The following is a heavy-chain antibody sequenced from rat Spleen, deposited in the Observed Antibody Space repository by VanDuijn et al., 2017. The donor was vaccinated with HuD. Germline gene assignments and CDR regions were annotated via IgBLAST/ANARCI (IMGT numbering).Heavy chain of an antibody. D-gene: IGHD1-12*03. V-gene: IGHV2-30*01. CDR3: ASQYYYYCYYRDY. CDR2: VWIKGNT. CDR1: GFSLNSYN. J-gene: IGHJ2*01. Sequence: QVQLKESGPGLVQPSQTLSLTCTVSGFSLNSYNVHWVRQPTGKGLEWIGLVWIKGNTDYNSTLKSRLSCSRDTSKSQVFFKMNNLQTEDTAMYFCASQYYYYCYYRDYWGQGVMVTVSS.